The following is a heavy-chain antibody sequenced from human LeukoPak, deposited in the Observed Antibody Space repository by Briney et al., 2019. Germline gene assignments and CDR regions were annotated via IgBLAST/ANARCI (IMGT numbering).Heavy chain of an antibody. Sequence: PSETLSLTCTVSGGSISSYYWSWIRQPPGKGLEWIGYIHYSGSANYNPSLKSRVTISVDTSKNQFSLKLSSVTAADTAVYYCARGRQQLVYSSFSRWFDPWGQGTLVTVSS. CDR2: IHYSGSA. D-gene: IGHD6-13*01. V-gene: IGHV4-59*01. CDR3: ARGRQQLVYSSFSRWFDP. CDR1: GGSISSYY. J-gene: IGHJ5*02.